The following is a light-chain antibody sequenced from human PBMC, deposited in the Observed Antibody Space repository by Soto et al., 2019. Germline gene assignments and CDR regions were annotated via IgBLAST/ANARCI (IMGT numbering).Light chain of an antibody. V-gene: IGKV3-15*01. CDR1: QSVSSQ. CDR3: QQYYNWPPWT. CDR2: AAS. J-gene: IGKJ1*01. Sequence: EIVMTQSPASLSVSPGETATLSCRASQSVSSQLAWYQQKPGQSPRLLIYAASSRAAATPARFSGSGSGTEFTLTISSLQSEDFAVYYCQQYYNWPPWTFGQGTKVDIK.